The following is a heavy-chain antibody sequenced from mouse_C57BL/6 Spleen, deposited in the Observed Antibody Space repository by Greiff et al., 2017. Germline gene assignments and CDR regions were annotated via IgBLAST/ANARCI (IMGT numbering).Heavy chain of an antibody. D-gene: IGHD3-3*01. CDR1: GYAFSSSW. CDR2: IYPGDGDT. J-gene: IGHJ3*01. Sequence: QVQLQQSGPELVKPGASVKISCKASGYAFSSSWMNWVKQRPGKGLEWIGRIYPGDGDTNYNGKFKGKATLTADKSSSTAYMQLSSLTSEDSAVYFCAREGDAIFAYWGQGTLVTVSA. CDR3: AREGDAIFAY. V-gene: IGHV1-82*01.